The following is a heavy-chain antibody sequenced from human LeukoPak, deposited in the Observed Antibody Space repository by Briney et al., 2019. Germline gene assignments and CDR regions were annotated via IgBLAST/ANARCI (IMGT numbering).Heavy chain of an antibody. J-gene: IGHJ5*02. Sequence: PSETLSLTCTVSGGSISSSTYYWGWIRQPPGQGLEWIATIYYSGSTYYNPSLKSRVTISVDTSKNQFSLRLSSVTAADTAVYYCARASSSWYGTNWFDPWGQGTLVTVSS. CDR1: GGSISSSTYY. V-gene: IGHV4-39*07. CDR2: IYYSGST. D-gene: IGHD6-13*01. CDR3: ARASSSWYGTNWFDP.